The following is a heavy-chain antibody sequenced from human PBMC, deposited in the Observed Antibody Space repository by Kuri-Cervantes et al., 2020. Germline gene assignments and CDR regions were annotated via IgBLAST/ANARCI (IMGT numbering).Heavy chain of an antibody. CDR1: GGSISSGDYY. CDR2: IYYSGST. V-gene: IGHV4-30-4*08. Sequence: SETLSLTCTVSGGSISSGDYYWSWIRQPPGKGLEWIGYIYYSGSTYYNPSLKSRVTISVDTSKNQFSLKLSSVTAADTAVYYCARLSSSGWYYFDYWGQGTLVTVSS. J-gene: IGHJ4*02. D-gene: IGHD6-19*01. CDR3: ARLSSSGWYYFDY.